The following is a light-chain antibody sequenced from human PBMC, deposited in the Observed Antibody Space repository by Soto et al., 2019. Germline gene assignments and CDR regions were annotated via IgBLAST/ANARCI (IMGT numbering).Light chain of an antibody. CDR1: SSDVGSYNI. CDR2: EGS. CDR3: CSYAGGGSYV. J-gene: IGLJ1*01. Sequence: QSALTQPASVSGSPGQSITISCTGSSSDVGSYNIVSWYQQHPGKAPKLMIYEGSKRHSGVSNRFSGSKSGNTASLTISGLQAEDEADYYCCSYAGGGSYVFGPGTKLTVL. V-gene: IGLV2-23*01.